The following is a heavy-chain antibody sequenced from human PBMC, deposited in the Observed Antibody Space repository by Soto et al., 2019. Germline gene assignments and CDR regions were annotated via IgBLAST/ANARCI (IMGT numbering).Heavy chain of an antibody. CDR2: VYYRGST. D-gene: IGHD1-26*01. J-gene: IGHJ4*02. CDR3: ARAGGSWDEQSEY. CDR1: GGSVSSGSYY. Sequence: SGTLSLTSTVSGGSVSSGSYYWSWIGQPPGKGLEWIGYVYYRGSTDYNPSLRSRVTKSVDTSKEDFSWMLRSVTAAVLAVNFCARAGGSWDEQSEYWGQGTLGTVSP. V-gene: IGHV4-61*03.